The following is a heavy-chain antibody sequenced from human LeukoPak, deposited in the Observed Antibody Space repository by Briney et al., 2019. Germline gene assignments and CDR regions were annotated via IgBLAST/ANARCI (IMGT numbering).Heavy chain of an antibody. CDR2: IYYSGST. Sequence: SETLSLTCTVSGGSISSSSYYWGWIRQPPGKGLEWIGSIYYSGSTYYNPSLKSRVTISVDTSKNQFSLKLSSVTAADTAVYYCAREPPYCSSTSCPFDYWGQGTLVTVSS. J-gene: IGHJ4*02. V-gene: IGHV4-39*07. D-gene: IGHD2-2*01. CDR1: GGSISSSSYY. CDR3: AREPPYCSSTSCPFDY.